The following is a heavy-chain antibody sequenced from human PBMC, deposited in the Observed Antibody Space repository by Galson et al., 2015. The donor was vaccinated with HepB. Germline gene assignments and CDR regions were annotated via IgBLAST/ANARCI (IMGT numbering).Heavy chain of an antibody. D-gene: IGHD3-22*01. CDR2: ISSSGSTI. J-gene: IGHJ3*02. V-gene: IGHV3-11*01. CDR3: ARDQDYYDISSFGAFDI. Sequence: SLRLSCAASRFTFSDYYMSWIRQAPGKGLEWVSYISSSGSTIYYADSVKGRFTISRDNAKNSLYLQMNSLRAEVTAVYYCARDQDYYDISSFGAFDIWGQGTMVTVSS. CDR1: RFTFSDYY.